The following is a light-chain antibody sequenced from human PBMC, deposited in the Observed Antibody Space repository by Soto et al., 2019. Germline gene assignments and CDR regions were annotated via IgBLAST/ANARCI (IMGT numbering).Light chain of an antibody. CDR3: QSYDDSRSAWV. Sequence: QSVLTQPPSVSGAPGQRVTISCTGSRSNIGAGYNVHWYQQLPGAAPKLLVYGNNNRPSGFPDRFSGSKSGTSASLAITGLQSEDEADYYCQSYDDSRSAWVFGGGTKLTVL. CDR2: GNN. CDR1: RSNIGAGYN. V-gene: IGLV1-40*01. J-gene: IGLJ3*02.